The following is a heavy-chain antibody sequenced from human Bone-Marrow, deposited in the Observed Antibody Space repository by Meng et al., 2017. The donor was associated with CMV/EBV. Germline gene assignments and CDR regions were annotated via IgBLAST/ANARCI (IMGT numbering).Heavy chain of an antibody. D-gene: IGHD6-6*01. Sequence: QVQLQQWGAGLLKPSETLSLTCAVYGGSFSGYYWSWTRQPPGKGLEWIGEINHSGSTNYNPSLKSRVTISVDTSKNQFSLKLSSVTAADTAVYYCATSIAARPGAIDYWGQGTLVTVAS. J-gene: IGHJ4*02. CDR1: GGSFSGYY. CDR3: ATSIAARPGAIDY. CDR2: INHSGST. V-gene: IGHV4-34*01.